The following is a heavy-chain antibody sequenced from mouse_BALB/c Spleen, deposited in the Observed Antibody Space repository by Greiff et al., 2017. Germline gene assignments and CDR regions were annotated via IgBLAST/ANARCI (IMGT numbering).Heavy chain of an antibody. D-gene: IGHD1-1*01. Sequence: EVQLVESGGGLVKPGGSLKLSCAASGFTFSDYYMYWVRQTPEKRLEWVATISDGGSYTYYPDSVKGRFTISRDNAKNNLYLQMSSLKSEDTAMYYCARDWSYYGSRAWFAYWGQGTLVTVSA. CDR1: GFTFSDYY. CDR2: ISDGGSYT. V-gene: IGHV5-4*02. J-gene: IGHJ3*01. CDR3: ARDWSYYGSRAWFAY.